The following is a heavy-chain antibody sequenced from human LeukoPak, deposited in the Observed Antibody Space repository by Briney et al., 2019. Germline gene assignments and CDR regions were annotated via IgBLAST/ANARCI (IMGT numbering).Heavy chain of an antibody. J-gene: IGHJ4*02. V-gene: IGHV4-61*08. CDR1: GDPITISSDY. D-gene: IGHD5-12*01. CDR3: AREYSAFDF. CDR2: IYYSGST. Sequence: SETLSLTRTVSGDPITISSDYKWTWIRQPPREGLEWIGYIYYSGSTNYNPSLQSRVTISVDTSNNQFSLKLTSVTAADTAVYYCAREYSAFDFWGQGTLVTVSS.